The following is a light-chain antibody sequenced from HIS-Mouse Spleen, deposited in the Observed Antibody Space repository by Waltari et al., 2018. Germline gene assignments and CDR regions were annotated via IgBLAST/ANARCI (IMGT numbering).Light chain of an antibody. CDR2: EGS. CDR3: CSYAGSSTVV. CDR1: SRDVGSYNL. V-gene: IGLV2-23*01. J-gene: IGLJ2*01. Sequence: SALTQPASVSGSPGQSITISCTGTSRDVGSYNLVSWYQQHPGKAPKPMIYEGSKRPSWVSNRFSGSKSGNTASLTISGLQAEDEADYYCCSYAGSSTVVFGGGTKLTVL.